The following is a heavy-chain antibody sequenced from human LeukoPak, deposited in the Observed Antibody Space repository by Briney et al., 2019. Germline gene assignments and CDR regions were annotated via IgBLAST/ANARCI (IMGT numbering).Heavy chain of an antibody. CDR1: GYTFTSYD. CDR2: MNPNSGNT. D-gene: IGHD3-10*01. Sequence: VASVEVSCKASGYTFTSYDINWVRQATGQGLEWMGWMNPNSGNTGYAQKFQGRVTMTRNTSISTAYMELSSLRSEDTAVYYCARASSVRGMYYFDYWGQGTLVTVSS. CDR3: ARASSVRGMYYFDY. J-gene: IGHJ4*02. V-gene: IGHV1-8*01.